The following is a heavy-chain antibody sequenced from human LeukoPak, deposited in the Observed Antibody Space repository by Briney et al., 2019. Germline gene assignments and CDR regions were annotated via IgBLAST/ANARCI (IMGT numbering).Heavy chain of an antibody. CDR1: GFTFSSYS. D-gene: IGHD1-20*01. CDR2: ISSSSSTI. Sequence: GGSLRLSCAASGFTFSSYSMNWVRQAPGKGLEWVSYISSSSSTIYYADSVKGRFTISRDNAKNSLYLQMNSLRAEDTAVYYCARVWRYNWKSPNSDAFDIWGQGTMVTVSS. J-gene: IGHJ3*02. CDR3: ARVWRYNWKSPNSDAFDI. V-gene: IGHV3-48*01.